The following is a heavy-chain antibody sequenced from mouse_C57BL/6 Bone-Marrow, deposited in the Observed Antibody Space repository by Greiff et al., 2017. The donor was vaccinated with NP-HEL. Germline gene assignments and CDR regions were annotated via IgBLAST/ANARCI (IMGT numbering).Heavy chain of an antibody. D-gene: IGHD1-1*02. J-gene: IGHJ2*01. Sequence: VQLQQPGAELVKPGASVKLSCKASGYTFTNYWMHWVKQRPGRGLEWIGRIDPNSGGTKYNEKFKSKATLNVGTPSSTAYMQLISLTSEDSAVYYCARYGCGSCYFDYWCQGTTLTVSS. CDR1: GYTFTNYW. CDR3: ARYGCGSCYFDY. V-gene: IGHV1-72*01. CDR2: IDPNSGGT.